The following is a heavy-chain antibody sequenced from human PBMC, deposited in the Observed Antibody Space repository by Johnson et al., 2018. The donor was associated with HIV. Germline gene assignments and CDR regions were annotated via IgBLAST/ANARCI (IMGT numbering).Heavy chain of an antibody. CDR1: GFTFSNAW. V-gene: IGHV3-15*01. D-gene: IGHD3-10*01. CDR2: IKSKTDGGTT. Sequence: VQVLESGGGLVQPGGSLRLSCAGSGFTFSNAWMSWVRQAPGKGLEWVGRIKSKTDGGTTDYAAHVKGRFIISRDDSKNTLYVQMNSLKTEDTAVYYCTTSTLLWFGEPTKGAFDIWGQGTMVTVSS. J-gene: IGHJ3*02. CDR3: TTSTLLWFGEPTKGAFDI.